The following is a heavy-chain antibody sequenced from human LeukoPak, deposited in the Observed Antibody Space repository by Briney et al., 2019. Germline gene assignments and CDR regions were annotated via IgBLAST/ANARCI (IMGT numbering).Heavy chain of an antibody. J-gene: IGHJ4*02. Sequence: SETLSLTRTVSGGSISSYFWSWIRQPPGKGLEWIGYISYSGATDYNPSLKSRVTMSVDTSKNQFSLKLSSVTAADTAIYYCARVYGSDYFDYWGQGTLVTVSS. V-gene: IGHV4-59*01. CDR2: ISYSGAT. CDR1: GGSISSYF. CDR3: ARVYGSDYFDY. D-gene: IGHD1-26*01.